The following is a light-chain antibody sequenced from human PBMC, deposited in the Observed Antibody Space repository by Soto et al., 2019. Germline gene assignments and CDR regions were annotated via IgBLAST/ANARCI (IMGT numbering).Light chain of an antibody. V-gene: IGKV1-5*01. Sequence: DIQMTQSPSTLSASVGDRVTITCRASQTISRWLAWYQQKPGKAPNLLIYGASTLESGVPSRFSGSGSGTAFPLTISSLQPDDFATDYCQQYNSYFRYTFGQGTKLEIK. CDR3: QQYNSYFRYT. CDR1: QTISRW. CDR2: GAS. J-gene: IGKJ2*01.